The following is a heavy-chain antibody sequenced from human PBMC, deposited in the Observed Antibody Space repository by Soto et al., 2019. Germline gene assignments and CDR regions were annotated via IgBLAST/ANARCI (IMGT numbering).Heavy chain of an antibody. CDR1: GYTFTSYR. J-gene: IGHJ4*02. Sequence: ASVNVSCKASGYTFTSYRISWVRQTPGQGLEWMGWISAYNGNTDYAQSLQGRVTMTTDTSTSTAYMELRSLRSDDTAVYYCARVGAYCSGVSCFDYWGQGTLVTVSS. V-gene: IGHV1-18*01. D-gene: IGHD2-15*01. CDR3: ARVGAYCSGVSCFDY. CDR2: ISAYNGNT.